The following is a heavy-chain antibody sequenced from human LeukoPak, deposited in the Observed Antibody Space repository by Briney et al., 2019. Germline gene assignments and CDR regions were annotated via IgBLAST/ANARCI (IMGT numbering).Heavy chain of an antibody. CDR3: AKDVYYYGSGAYYMDV. Sequence: GGSLRLSCAASGFTFISYWMSWVRQAPGKGLEWVAFIRYDGSNKDYTDTVKGRFTISRDNSETTLYLQMNSLGAEDTAVYYCAKDVYYYGSGAYYMDVWGKGTTVTISS. J-gene: IGHJ6*03. CDR1: GFTFISYW. V-gene: IGHV3-30*02. D-gene: IGHD3-10*01. CDR2: IRYDGSNK.